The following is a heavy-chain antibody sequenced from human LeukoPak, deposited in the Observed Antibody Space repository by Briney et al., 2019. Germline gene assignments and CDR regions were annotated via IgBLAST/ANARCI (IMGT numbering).Heavy chain of an antibody. CDR2: ISYDGSNK. Sequence: GRSLRLSCAASGFTFSSYAMHWVRQAPGKGLEWVAVISYDGSNKYYADSVKGRFTISRDNSKNTLYLQMNSLRAEDTAVYYCARDQDYALGYWGQGTLVTVSS. CDR3: ARDQDYALGY. CDR1: GFTFSSYA. J-gene: IGHJ4*02. D-gene: IGHD4-17*01. V-gene: IGHV3-30*04.